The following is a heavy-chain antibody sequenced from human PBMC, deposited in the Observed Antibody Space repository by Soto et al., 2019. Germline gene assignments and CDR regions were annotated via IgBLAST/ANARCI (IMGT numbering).Heavy chain of an antibody. CDR2: ISGSSAPI. V-gene: IGHV3-48*01. Sequence: EVQLVESGGGLVQPGGSLRLSCAASGFTFSESGMHWVRQAPGKGLEWLSYISGSSAPIYYADSLEGRFTISRDNAKSSLYLQMNSLRAEDTALYYCARDYYPGYADRLEYWGQGTLVTVSS. J-gene: IGHJ4*02. CDR1: GFTFSESG. D-gene: IGHD4-17*01. CDR3: ARDYYPGYADRLEY.